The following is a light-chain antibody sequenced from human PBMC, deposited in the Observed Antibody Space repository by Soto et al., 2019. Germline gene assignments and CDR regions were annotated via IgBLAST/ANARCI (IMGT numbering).Light chain of an antibody. CDR1: SSNIGAGYD. CDR2: GNN. Sequence: QLVLTQPPSVSGAPGQRVTISCTGSSSNIGAGYDVHWYQQLPGTAPKLLIYGNNNRPSGVPDRFSGSKSGTSASLAITGLQAEDEADYYCQSHDSSLSGYVFGTGTKVTVL. CDR3: QSHDSSLSGYV. V-gene: IGLV1-40*01. J-gene: IGLJ1*01.